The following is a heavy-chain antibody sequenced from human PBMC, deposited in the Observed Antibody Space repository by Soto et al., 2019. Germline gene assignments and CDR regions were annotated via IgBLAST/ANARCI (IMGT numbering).Heavy chain of an antibody. V-gene: IGHV3-23*04. Sequence: EMQLVESGGRLVQPGGSLRLACEASGFTFSSYAMSWVRQAPGKGLEWVTGISGGGSSSYFADSVKGRFTISRDNSKNPLELQKGRLSPGDPAVYFFSKDFYGGRYYYGLGVRGQRTKV. CDR1: GFTFSSYA. CDR2: ISGGGSSS. J-gene: IGHJ6*01. D-gene: IGHD3-16*01. CDR3: SKDFYGGRYYYGLGV.